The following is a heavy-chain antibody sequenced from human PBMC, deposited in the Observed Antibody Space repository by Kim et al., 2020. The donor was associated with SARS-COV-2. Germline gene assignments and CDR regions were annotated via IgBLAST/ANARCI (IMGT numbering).Heavy chain of an antibody. Sequence: SETLSLTCTVSGGSISSYYWSWIRQPPGKGLEWIGYIYYSGSTNYNPSLKSRVTISVDTSKNQFSLKLSSVTAADTAVYYCAINCGGDCYSLDYWGQGTLVTVSS. D-gene: IGHD2-21*02. CDR2: IYYSGST. J-gene: IGHJ4*02. V-gene: IGHV4-59*01. CDR1: GGSISSYY. CDR3: AINCGGDCYSLDY.